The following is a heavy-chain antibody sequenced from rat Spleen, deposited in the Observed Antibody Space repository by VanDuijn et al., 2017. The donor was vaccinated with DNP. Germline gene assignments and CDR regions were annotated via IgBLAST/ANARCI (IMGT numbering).Heavy chain of an antibody. J-gene: IGHJ2*01. CDR2: ITNSGDIT. V-gene: IGHV5S23*01. CDR1: GFTFSNYA. D-gene: IGHD1-10*01. CDR3: ARDRITSFDY. Sequence: EVQLVESGGGLVQPGRSLKLSCAASGFTFSNYAMAWVRQAPTKGLEWVASITNSGDITYYRDSVQGRFTISRDNAKSTLYLQMDSLRSEDTATYYCARDRITSFDYWGQGVMVTVSS.